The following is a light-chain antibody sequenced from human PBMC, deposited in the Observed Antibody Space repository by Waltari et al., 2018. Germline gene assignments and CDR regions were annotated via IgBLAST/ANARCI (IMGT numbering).Light chain of an antibody. CDR3: CSFATNSIVI. V-gene: IGLV2-23*02. CDR1: GSDVGSYNI. Sequence: QSALTQPASVSGSPGQSITISCSGPGSDVGSYNIVSWYQQHPGKAPKLIIYEVNMRPSGVSDRFSGSKSGVTASLTISGLQAEDEAVYFCCSFATNSIVIFGGGTKLTVL. CDR2: EVN. J-gene: IGLJ2*01.